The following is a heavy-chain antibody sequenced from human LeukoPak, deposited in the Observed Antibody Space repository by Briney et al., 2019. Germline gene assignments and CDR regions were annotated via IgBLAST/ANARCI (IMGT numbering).Heavy chain of an antibody. CDR2: FYYSGNT. CDR1: GGSISSISYY. J-gene: IGHJ4*02. Sequence: SETLSLTCTVSGGSISSISYYWGWIRQPPGKGLEWVGSFYYSGNTYYNPSLKSRVTVSVDTSKNQFSLKLNSVTAADTAAYYRARPGYSSSWYGLYFDFWGQGTLVTVSS. CDR3: ARPGYSSSWYGLYFDF. D-gene: IGHD6-13*01. V-gene: IGHV4-39*01.